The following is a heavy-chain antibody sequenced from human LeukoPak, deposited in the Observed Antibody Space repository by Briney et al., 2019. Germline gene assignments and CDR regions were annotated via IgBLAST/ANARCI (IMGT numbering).Heavy chain of an antibody. V-gene: IGHV3-21*01. CDR2: ISSSSSYI. J-gene: IGHJ4*02. CDR1: GFTFSNYS. Sequence: GGSLRLSCAASGFTFSNYSMNWVRQAPGKGLEWVSSISSSSSYIYYADSVKGRFTISRDNAKNSLYLQMNSLRAEDTAVYYCARDRFGELFSDYWGQGTLVTVSS. D-gene: IGHD3-10*01. CDR3: ARDRFGELFSDY.